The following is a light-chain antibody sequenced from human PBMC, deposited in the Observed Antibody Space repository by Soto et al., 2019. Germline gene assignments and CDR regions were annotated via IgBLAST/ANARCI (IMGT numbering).Light chain of an antibody. V-gene: IGKV1-5*01. J-gene: IGKJ1*01. CDR1: QSIGDS. Sequence: DIQMTQSPSTLSASVGDIVSITFRASQSIGDSLAWYQQKPGKAPYLLISDVSSLERGVPSRFSGSGSGTEFTLTISSMQPDDFATFYCQQYNGYPRTFGQGTKVDIK. CDR2: DVS. CDR3: QQYNGYPRT.